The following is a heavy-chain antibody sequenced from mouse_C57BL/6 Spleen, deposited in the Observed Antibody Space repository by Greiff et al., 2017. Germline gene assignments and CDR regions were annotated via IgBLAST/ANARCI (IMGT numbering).Heavy chain of an antibody. J-gene: IGHJ2*01. CDR1: GYTFTSYW. CDR3: ARELAY. D-gene: IGHD4-1*01. V-gene: IGHV1-69*01. Sequence: VQLVESGAELVMPGASVKLSCKASGYTFTSYWMHWVKQRPGQGLEWIGEIDPSDSYTNYNQKFKGKSTLTVDKSSSTAYMQLSSLTSEDSAVYYCARELAYWGQGTTLTVSS. CDR2: IDPSDSYT.